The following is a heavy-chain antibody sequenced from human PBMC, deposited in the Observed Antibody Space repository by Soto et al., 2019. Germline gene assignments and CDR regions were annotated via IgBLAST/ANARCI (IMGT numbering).Heavy chain of an antibody. Sequence: EVQLVESGGGLVQPGGSLRLSCAVSGLTVSSNYMSWVRQAPGKGLEWVSVIYSGGSTNNADSVKGRFTISRDNSKNTLYLQMNSLRAEDTAVYYCARDFYYYGSGTMGGYFDYWGQGTLVIVSS. CDR3: ARDFYYYGSGTMGGYFDY. CDR2: IYSGGST. D-gene: IGHD3-10*01. CDR1: GLTVSSNY. J-gene: IGHJ4*02. V-gene: IGHV3-66*01.